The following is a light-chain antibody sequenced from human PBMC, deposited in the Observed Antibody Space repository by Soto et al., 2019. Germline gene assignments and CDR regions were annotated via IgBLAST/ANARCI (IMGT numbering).Light chain of an antibody. CDR2: GAS. J-gene: IGKJ1*01. Sequence: EVVLTQSPGTLSLSAWERATLFCGASERVASNYLAWYQQKPGQAPRLLIYGASSRATGIPDRFSGSGSGTDFTLTISRLEPEDFAVFYCQQYGGSPWTFGQGTKVDIK. V-gene: IGKV3-20*01. CDR1: ERVASNY. CDR3: QQYGGSPWT.